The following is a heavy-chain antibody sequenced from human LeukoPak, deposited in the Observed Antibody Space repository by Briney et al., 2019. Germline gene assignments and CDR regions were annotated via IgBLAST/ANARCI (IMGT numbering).Heavy chain of an antibody. Sequence: SETLSLTCTVSGGSISSYYWGWIRQPPGKGLEWIGSIYYSGSTYYNPSLKSRVTISVDTSKNQFSLKLSSVTAADTAVYYCATYTIFGLRFDCWGQGTLVTVSS. J-gene: IGHJ4*02. CDR2: IYYSGST. CDR1: GGSISSYY. CDR3: ATYTIFGLRFDC. V-gene: IGHV4-39*07. D-gene: IGHD3-3*01.